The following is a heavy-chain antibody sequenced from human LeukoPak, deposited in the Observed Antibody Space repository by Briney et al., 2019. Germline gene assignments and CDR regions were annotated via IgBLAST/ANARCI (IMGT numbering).Heavy chain of an antibody. CDR2: ISWNSGSM. V-gene: IGHV3-9*01. CDR3: AREGGIAAAGYIGVYLDY. CDR1: GFTFDDYA. D-gene: IGHD6-13*01. J-gene: IGHJ4*02. Sequence: PGRSLRLSCAASGFTFDDYAMHWVRQAPGKGLEWVSGISWNSGSMGYADSVKGRFTISRDNAKNSLYLQMNSLRAEDTAVYYCAREGGIAAAGYIGVYLDYWGQGTLVTVSS.